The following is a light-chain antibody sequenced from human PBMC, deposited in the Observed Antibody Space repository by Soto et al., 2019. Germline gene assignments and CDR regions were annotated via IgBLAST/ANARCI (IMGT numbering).Light chain of an antibody. V-gene: IGKV3-20*01. CDR2: GAS. CDR1: QSVVSSY. J-gene: IGKJ3*01. CDR3: QQYSSSPPEFT. Sequence: EIVLTQSPGTLSVSPGERVTLSCRASQSVVSSYLAWYQQRPGQAPRLLPFGASYRATGIPDRFSGSGSGTDFTLTISRREPEDFAVYYCQQYSSSPPEFTFGPGTKVDSK.